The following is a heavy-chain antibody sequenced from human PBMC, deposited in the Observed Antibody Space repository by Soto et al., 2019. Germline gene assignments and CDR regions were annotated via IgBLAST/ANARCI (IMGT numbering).Heavy chain of an antibody. CDR3: AKDRIGMIRGVMNYYGMDV. D-gene: IGHD3-10*01. J-gene: IGHJ6*02. CDR2: ILYDGSDK. CDR1: GFTFSNYG. Sequence: QVQLVESGGGVVQPGRSLRLSCAASGFTFSNYGMHWVRQAPGKGLEWVAFILYDGSDKYFADSVKGRFTISRDNSKNTLDVQMNSLRAEDTAVYYCAKDRIGMIRGVMNYYGMDVWGQGTTVTVSS. V-gene: IGHV3-30*18.